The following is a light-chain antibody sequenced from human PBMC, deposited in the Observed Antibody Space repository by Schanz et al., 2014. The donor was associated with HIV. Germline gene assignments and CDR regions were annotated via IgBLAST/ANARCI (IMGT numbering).Light chain of an antibody. CDR1: SSDIGSHNY. J-gene: IGLJ3*02. CDR2: DVD. CDR3: CSYTSSSTWV. Sequence: QSALTQPASVSGSPGQSITITCTGTSSDIGSHNYVSWSRQQAGKAPKLIIYDVDNRPSGVSNRLSGSKSANTASLTISGLQAEDEADYYCCSYTSSSTWVFGGGTKLTVL. V-gene: IGLV2-14*01.